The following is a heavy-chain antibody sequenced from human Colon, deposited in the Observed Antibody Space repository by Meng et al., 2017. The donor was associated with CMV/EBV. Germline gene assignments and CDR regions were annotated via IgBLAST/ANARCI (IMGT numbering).Heavy chain of an antibody. CDR1: GFTFSNFW. J-gene: IGHJ1*01. V-gene: IGHV3-7*01. CDR2: IKHDGSAM. Sequence: GESLKISCAASGFTFSNFWMNWVRQAPGKGLEWVANIKHDGSAMYYVDSVKGRFTISRDNAKNALYLQMNSLRSEDTALYYCRTGHDSGTWGPGTLVTVSS. D-gene: IGHD1-26*01. CDR3: RTGHDSGT.